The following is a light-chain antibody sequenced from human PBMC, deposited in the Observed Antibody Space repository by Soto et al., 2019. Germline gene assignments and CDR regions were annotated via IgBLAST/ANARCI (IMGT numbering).Light chain of an antibody. CDR1: SSDVGGYNY. Sequence: QSALTQPASVSGSPGQSITISCTGTSSDVGGYNYVSWYQQHPGKAPKLMIYEVSNRPSGVSNRFSGSKSGNTASLTISALQAEDEADYYCSSYTSSSTLGFGGGTKLTVL. CDR2: EVS. V-gene: IGLV2-14*01. CDR3: SSYTSSSTLG. J-gene: IGLJ3*02.